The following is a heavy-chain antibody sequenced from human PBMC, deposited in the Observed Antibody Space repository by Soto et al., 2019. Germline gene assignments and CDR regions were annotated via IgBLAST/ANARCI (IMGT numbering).Heavy chain of an antibody. D-gene: IGHD4-17*01. CDR1: GYTFTSYA. V-gene: IGHV1-3*01. Sequence: ASVKVSCKASGYTFTSYAMHWVRQAPGQRLEWMGWINAGNGNTKYSQKFQGRVTITRDTSASTAYMELSSLRSEDTAVYYCARGGHGDYDPSNWFDPWGQGTLVTVSS. CDR2: INAGNGNT. J-gene: IGHJ5*02. CDR3: ARGGHGDYDPSNWFDP.